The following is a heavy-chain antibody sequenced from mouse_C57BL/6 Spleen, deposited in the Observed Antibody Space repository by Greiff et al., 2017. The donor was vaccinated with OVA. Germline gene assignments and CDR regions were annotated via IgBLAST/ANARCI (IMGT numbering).Heavy chain of an antibody. CDR3: ARGDYYYFDY. CDR1: GFTFSDYG. V-gene: IGHV5-17*01. D-gene: IGHD1-1*01. J-gene: IGHJ2*01. CDR2: ISSGSSTI. Sequence: EVQLVESGGGLVKPGGSLKLSCAASGFTFSDYGMHWVRQAPEKGLEWVAYISSGSSTIYYAATVKGRFTISRDNAKNTLFLQMTSLRSEDTAMYYCARGDYYYFDYWGQGTTLTVSS.